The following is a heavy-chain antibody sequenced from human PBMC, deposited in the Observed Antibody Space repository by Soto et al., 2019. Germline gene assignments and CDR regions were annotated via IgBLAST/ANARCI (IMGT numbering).Heavy chain of an antibody. Sequence: QVQLVESGGGLVKPGGSLRLSCVASGFTFSDYYMNWIRQAPGKGLEWLSYISTGSSSTSYPESVKGRFPISRDNAKNSWYLQMNGLRAQATAVYYCARTEGATLTSYSAVDVWGQGTTVTVSS. D-gene: IGHD1-26*01. CDR3: ARTEGATLTSYSAVDV. CDR2: ISTGSSST. V-gene: IGHV3-11*06. CDR1: GFTFSDYY. J-gene: IGHJ6*01.